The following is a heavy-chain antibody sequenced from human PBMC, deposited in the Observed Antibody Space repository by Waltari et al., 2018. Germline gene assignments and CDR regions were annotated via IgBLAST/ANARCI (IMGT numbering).Heavy chain of an antibody. CDR3: ARTPMSGAATGTFDF. V-gene: IGHV4-38-2*01. Sequence: QVQLQESGPGLVKPSETLSLTCPVSGYSITSGYYWGCIRQPPGKGLEWIGSIYHSGNTYYNPSLKGRLTISVDTSKNQFSLRLSSVTAADTAVYYCARTPMSGAATGTFDFWGLGSLVTVSP. CDR1: GYSITSGYY. CDR2: IYHSGNT. J-gene: IGHJ4*02. D-gene: IGHD6-13*01.